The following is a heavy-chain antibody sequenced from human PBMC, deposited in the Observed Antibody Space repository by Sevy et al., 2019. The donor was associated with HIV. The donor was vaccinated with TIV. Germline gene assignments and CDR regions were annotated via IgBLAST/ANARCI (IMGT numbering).Heavy chain of an antibody. CDR3: AVAPTMYYYGLDV. V-gene: IGHV4-61*01. CDR1: GGSVNSGRYY. CDR2: IYYSGST. Sequence: SETLSLTCIVSGGSVNSGRYYWSWIRQSPEKGLDWIGYIYYSGSTGYNPTLKSRVTISLETSKNQFSLNLRSVTAADTAVYFCAVAPTMYYYGLDVWGQGTTVTVSS. D-gene: IGHD2-8*01. J-gene: IGHJ6*02.